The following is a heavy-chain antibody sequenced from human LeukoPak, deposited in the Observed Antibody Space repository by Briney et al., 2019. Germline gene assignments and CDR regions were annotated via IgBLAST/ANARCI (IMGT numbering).Heavy chain of an antibody. J-gene: IGHJ4*02. CDR1: GFTFSSYA. Sequence: GGSLRLSCAASGFTFSSYAMSWVRQAPGKGLEWVSAISGSGGSTYYADSVKGRFTISRDNSKNTLYLQMNSLRAEDTAVYYCAKGDYYDSSGYYYRPLDYFDYWGQRALVTVSS. CDR3: AKGDYYDSSGYYYRPLDYFDY. V-gene: IGHV3-23*01. CDR2: ISGSGGST. D-gene: IGHD3-22*01.